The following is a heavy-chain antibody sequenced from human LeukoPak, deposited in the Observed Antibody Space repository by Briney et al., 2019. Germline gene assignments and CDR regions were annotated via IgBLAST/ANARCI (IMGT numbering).Heavy chain of an antibody. CDR1: GFTFSSYG. CDR3: AKCTRSYDFGDYGMDV. V-gene: IGHV3-30*18. CDR2: ISYDGSNK. J-gene: IGHJ6*04. Sequence: GGSLRLSCAASGFTFSSYGMHWVRQAPGKGLEWVAVISYDGSNKYYADSVKGRFTISRDNSKNTLYLQMNSLRAGDTAVYYCAKCTRSYDFGDYGMDVWGKGTTVTVSS. D-gene: IGHD3/OR15-3a*01.